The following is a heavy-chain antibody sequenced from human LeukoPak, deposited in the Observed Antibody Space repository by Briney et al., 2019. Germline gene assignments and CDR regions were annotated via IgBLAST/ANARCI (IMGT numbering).Heavy chain of an antibody. Sequence: ASVKVSCKASGYTFTSYGISWVRQAPGQGLEWMGWISTYNGNTNYAQKLQGRVTMTTDTSTSTAYMELRSLRSDDTAVYYCARVFGYSGPAAFDYWGQGTLVTVSS. CDR2: ISTYNGNT. V-gene: IGHV1-18*04. J-gene: IGHJ4*02. CDR3: ARVFGYSGPAAFDY. D-gene: IGHD5-12*01. CDR1: GYTFTSYG.